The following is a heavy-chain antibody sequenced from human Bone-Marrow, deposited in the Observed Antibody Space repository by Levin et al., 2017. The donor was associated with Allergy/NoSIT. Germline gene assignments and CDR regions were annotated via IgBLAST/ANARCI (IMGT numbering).Heavy chain of an antibody. J-gene: IGHJ4*02. D-gene: IGHD3-16*02. CDR2: IYYSGST. CDR1: DDSISGYY. V-gene: IGHV4-59*01. Sequence: SQTLSLTCTVSDDSISGYYWTWLRQPPGKGLEWIGHIYYSGSTSYNPSLKSRVTISVGSSKNQFSLNLNSVTAADTAVYYCARGLVETSRYTHGYWGQGTLVTGSS. CDR3: ARGLVETSRYTHGY.